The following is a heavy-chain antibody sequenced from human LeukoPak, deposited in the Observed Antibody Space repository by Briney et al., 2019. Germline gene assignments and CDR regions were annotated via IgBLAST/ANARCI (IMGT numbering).Heavy chain of an antibody. Sequence: AGRSLRLSCAASGFTFSSYSMNWVSQVPGNGLEWVSYISSSSSTIYYADSVKGRFTISRDNAQNSVYLQMNSLRDEDTAVYYCARVGELDYWGQGTLVTVSS. J-gene: IGHJ4*02. D-gene: IGHD1-26*01. CDR2: ISSSSSTI. V-gene: IGHV3-48*02. CDR1: GFTFSSYS. CDR3: ARVGELDY.